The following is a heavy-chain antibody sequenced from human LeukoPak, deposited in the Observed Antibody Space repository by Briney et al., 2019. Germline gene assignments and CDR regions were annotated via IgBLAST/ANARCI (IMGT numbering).Heavy chain of an antibody. V-gene: IGHV3-7*01. CDR3: ARDPASSGWFYYFDY. Sequence: GGSLRLSCAAPGFTFSSYWMSWVRQAPGKGLEWVADIKQDGSEKYYVDSVKGRFTISGDNAKNSLYLQMNSLRAEDTAVYYCARDPASSGWFYYFDYWGQGTLVTVSS. J-gene: IGHJ4*02. D-gene: IGHD6-19*01. CDR2: IKQDGSEK. CDR1: GFTFSSYW.